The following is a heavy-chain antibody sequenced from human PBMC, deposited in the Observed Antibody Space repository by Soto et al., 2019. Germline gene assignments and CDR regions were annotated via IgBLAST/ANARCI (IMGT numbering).Heavy chain of an antibody. V-gene: IGHV3-30*18. D-gene: IGHD2-2*01. J-gene: IGHJ6*02. CDR3: AKVYCSSTSCYYYGMDV. Sequence: PGGSLRLSCAASGFTFSSYGMHWVRQAPGKGLEWVAVISYDGSNKYYADSVKGRFTISRDNSKNTLYLQMNSLRAEDTAVYYCAKVYCSSTSCYYYGMDVWGQGTTVTVSS. CDR2: ISYDGSNK. CDR1: GFTFSSYG.